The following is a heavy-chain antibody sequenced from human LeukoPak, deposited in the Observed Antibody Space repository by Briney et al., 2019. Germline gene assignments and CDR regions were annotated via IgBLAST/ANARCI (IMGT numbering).Heavy chain of an antibody. Sequence: GGSLRLSCAASGFTSSNYAMSWVRQAPGKGLEWVSAILGSGGSTYYADSVKGRFTVSRDNSKSTLYLQMNSLRAEDTALYYCAKWGDYDVLTGYYVPDYWGQGTLVTVSS. CDR3: AKWGDYDVLTGYYVPDY. CDR1: GFTSSNYA. CDR2: ILGSGGST. V-gene: IGHV3-23*01. J-gene: IGHJ4*02. D-gene: IGHD3-9*01.